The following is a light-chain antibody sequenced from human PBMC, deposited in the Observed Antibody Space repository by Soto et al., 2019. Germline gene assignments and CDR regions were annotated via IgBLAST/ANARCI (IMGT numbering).Light chain of an antibody. Sequence: SALTQPASVSGSTGQSITISCTGTSSDVGGYNVVSWYQQHPGKAPKLMIYEVSSRPSGVSNRFSGSKSGDTASLTISGLQAEDEADYYCSSYTSTSTLVFGTGTKVTVL. J-gene: IGLJ1*01. CDR2: EVS. CDR1: SSDVGGYNV. CDR3: SSYTSTSTLV. V-gene: IGLV2-14*01.